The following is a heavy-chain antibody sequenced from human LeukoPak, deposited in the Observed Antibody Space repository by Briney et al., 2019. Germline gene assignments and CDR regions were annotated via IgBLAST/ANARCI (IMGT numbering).Heavy chain of an antibody. CDR2: INHSGST. V-gene: IGHV4-34*01. CDR1: GGSFSGYY. J-gene: IGHJ3*02. Sequence: SETLSLTCAVYGGSFSGYYWSWIRQPPGKGLEWIGEINHSGSTNYNPSLKSRVTISVDTSKNQFSLKLSSVTAADTAVYYCVXDSSETDAFDIWGQGTMVTVSS. CDR3: VXDSSETDAFDI. D-gene: IGHD3-22*01.